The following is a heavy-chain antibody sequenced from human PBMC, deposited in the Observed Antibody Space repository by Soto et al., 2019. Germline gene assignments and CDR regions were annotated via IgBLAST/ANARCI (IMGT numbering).Heavy chain of an antibody. CDR1: GYTFTGYY. Sequence: ASVKVSCKASGYTFTGYYMHWVRQAPGQGLEWMGWINPNSGGTNYAQKFQGWVTMTRDTSISTAYMELSRLRSDDTAVYYCARGVTMVRGVIGTHKDTDYYYYMDVWGKGTTVTVSS. V-gene: IGHV1-2*04. D-gene: IGHD3-10*01. CDR2: INPNSGGT. J-gene: IGHJ6*03. CDR3: ARGVTMVRGVIGTHKDTDYYYYMDV.